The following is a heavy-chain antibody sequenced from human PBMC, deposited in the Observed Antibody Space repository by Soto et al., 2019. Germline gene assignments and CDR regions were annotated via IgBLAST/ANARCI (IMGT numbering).Heavy chain of an antibody. Sequence: LRLSCAASGFTVSSNYMSWVRQAPGKGLEWVSVIYSGGSTYYADSVKGRFTISRDNSKNTLYLQMNSLRAEDTAVYYCARVFITMVRGVSPDAFDIWGQGTMVTVSS. CDR1: GFTVSSNY. V-gene: IGHV3-53*01. CDR2: IYSGGST. D-gene: IGHD3-10*01. CDR3: ARVFITMVRGVSPDAFDI. J-gene: IGHJ3*02.